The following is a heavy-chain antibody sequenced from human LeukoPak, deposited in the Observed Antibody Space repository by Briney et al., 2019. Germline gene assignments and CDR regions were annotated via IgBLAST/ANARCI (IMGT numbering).Heavy chain of an antibody. D-gene: IGHD3-22*01. CDR3: ARSPVYYDSSGHYFDY. Sequence: PGGSLRLSCAASGFTFSSYSMNWVRQAPGKGLEWVSSISSSSSYIYYADSVKGRFTISRDNAKNSLYLQMNSLRAEDTAVYYCARSPVYYDSSGHYFDYWGQGTLVTVSS. V-gene: IGHV3-21*01. CDR2: ISSSSSYI. CDR1: GFTFSSYS. J-gene: IGHJ4*02.